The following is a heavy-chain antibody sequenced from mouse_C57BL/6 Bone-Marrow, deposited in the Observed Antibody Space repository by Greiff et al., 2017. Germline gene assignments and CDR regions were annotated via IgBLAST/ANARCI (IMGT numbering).Heavy chain of an antibody. V-gene: IGHV5-17*01. D-gene: IGHD1-1*01. CDR2: ISSGSSTI. CDR1: GFTFSDYG. J-gene: IGHJ3*01. Sequence: EVKVVESGGGLVKPGGSLKLSCAASGFTFSDYGMHWVRQAPEKGLEWVAYISSGSSTIYYADTVKGRFTISRDNAKNTLFLQMTSLRSEDTAMYYCARDYYGSSPPFACWGQGTLVTVSA. CDR3: ARDYYGSSPPFAC.